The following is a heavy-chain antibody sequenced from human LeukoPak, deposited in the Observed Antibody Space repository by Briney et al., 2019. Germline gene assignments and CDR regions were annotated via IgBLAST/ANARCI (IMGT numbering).Heavy chain of an antibody. J-gene: IGHJ6*03. Sequence: SETLSLTCTVSGGSISSGGYYWSWIRQHPGKGLEWIGYIYYSGSTYYDPSLKSRVTISVDTSKNQFSLKLSSVTAADTAVYYCARMGGVYGGNLAYYYYMDVWGKGTTVTVSS. CDR3: ARMGGVYGGNLAYYYYMDV. CDR2: IYYSGST. CDR1: GGSISSGGYY. V-gene: IGHV4-31*03. D-gene: IGHD4-23*01.